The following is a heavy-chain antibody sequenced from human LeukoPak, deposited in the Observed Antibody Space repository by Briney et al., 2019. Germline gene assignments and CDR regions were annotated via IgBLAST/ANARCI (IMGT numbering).Heavy chain of an antibody. Sequence: ASVKVSCKASGYTFTSYGISWVRQAPGQGLEWMGWISAYNGNTNYAQKLQGRVTMTTDTSTSTAYMELRSLRSDDTAVYYCARDHQIVVMVAATPRFDYWGQGTLVTVSS. CDR1: GYTFTSYG. CDR2: ISAYNGNT. J-gene: IGHJ4*02. CDR3: ARDHQIVVMVAATPRFDY. V-gene: IGHV1-18*01. D-gene: IGHD2-15*01.